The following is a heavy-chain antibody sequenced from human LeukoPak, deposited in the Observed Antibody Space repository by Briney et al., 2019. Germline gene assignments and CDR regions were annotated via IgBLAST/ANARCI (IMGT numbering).Heavy chain of an antibody. V-gene: IGHV1-69*06. J-gene: IGHJ6*03. CDR3: AGDCSGGSCYDPYYYYMDV. Sequence: SVKVSCKASGGTFSSYAISWVRQAPGQGLEWMGGIIPIFGTANYAQKFQGRVTITADKSTSTAYMELSSLRSEDTAVYYCAGDCSGGSCYDPYYYYMDVWGKGTTVTVSS. D-gene: IGHD2-15*01. CDR2: IIPIFGTA. CDR1: GGTFSSYA.